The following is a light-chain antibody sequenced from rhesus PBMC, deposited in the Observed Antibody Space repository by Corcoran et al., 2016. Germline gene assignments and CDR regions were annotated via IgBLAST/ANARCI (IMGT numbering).Light chain of an antibody. CDR3: QQESNWSYS. CDR1: QSVSSR. Sequence: EIVMTQSPATLSLSPGERATLSCRASQSVSSRLAWYQQKPGQAPRLLIYGASSRVTGIPDRLSGSGSGTDFTLTISSLEPEDVAVYFCQQESNWSYSFGQGTKLQIK. V-gene: IGKV3-17*02. CDR2: GAS. J-gene: IGKJ2*01.